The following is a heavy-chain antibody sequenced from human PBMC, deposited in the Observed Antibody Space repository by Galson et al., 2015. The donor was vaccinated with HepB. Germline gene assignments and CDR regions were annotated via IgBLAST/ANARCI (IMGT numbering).Heavy chain of an antibody. CDR3: ARGALMAGPFDY. Sequence: SLRLSCAASGFTFSDYYMSWIRQAPGKGLEWVSYISSSSSYTNYADSVKGRFTISRDNAKNSLYLQMNSLRAEDTAVYYCARGALMAGPFDYWGQGTLVTVSS. CDR1: GFTFSDYY. J-gene: IGHJ4*02. V-gene: IGHV3-11*06. D-gene: IGHD5-24*01. CDR2: ISSSSSYT.